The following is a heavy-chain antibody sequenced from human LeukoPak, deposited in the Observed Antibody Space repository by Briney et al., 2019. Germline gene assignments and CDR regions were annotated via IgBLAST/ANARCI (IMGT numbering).Heavy chain of an antibody. CDR2: INSDGSST. CDR1: GFTFSNYW. CDR3: VRGAPFDY. Sequence: GGSLRLSCAASGFTFSNYWMHWIRHAPGNGLIWVSRINSDGSSTAYADSVKGRFTISRDNAKNTLYLQMNSLRVEDTAVYYCVRGAPFDYWGQGSLVTVSS. J-gene: IGHJ4*02. V-gene: IGHV3-74*01.